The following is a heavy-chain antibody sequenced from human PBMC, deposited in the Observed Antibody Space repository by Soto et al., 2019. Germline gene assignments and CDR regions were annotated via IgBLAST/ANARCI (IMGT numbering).Heavy chain of an antibody. V-gene: IGHV3-33*01. CDR2: IWYDGSNK. CDR1: GFTFSSYG. Sequence: PGGSLRLSCAASGFTFSSYGMHWVRQAPGKGLEWVAVIWYDGSNKYYADSVKGRFTISRDNSKNTLYLQMNSLRAEDTAVYYCARDQRKYQLPTPGGFDYWGQGTLVTVAS. J-gene: IGHJ4*02. CDR3: ARDQRKYQLPTPGGFDY. D-gene: IGHD2-2*01.